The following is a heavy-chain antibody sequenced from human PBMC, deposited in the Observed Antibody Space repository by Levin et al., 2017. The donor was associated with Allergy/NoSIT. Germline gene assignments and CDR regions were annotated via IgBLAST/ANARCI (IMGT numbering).Heavy chain of an antibody. D-gene: IGHD6-13*01. J-gene: IGHJ5*01. CDR2: TYYRSKWYT. Sequence: SQTLSLTCAISGDGISTNRDAWSWIRQAPSRGLEWLGRTYYRSKWYTDYAISVKGRVNINPDTSKNQFSLQLNSVTVEDTGVYYCAREERLSSWNSFGWFDPWGQGTLVTVSS. V-gene: IGHV6-1*01. CDR1: GDGISTNRDA. CDR3: AREERLSSWNSFGWFDP.